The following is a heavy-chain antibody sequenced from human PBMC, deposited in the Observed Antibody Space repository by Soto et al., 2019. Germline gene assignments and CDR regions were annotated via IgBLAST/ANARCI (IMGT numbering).Heavy chain of an antibody. CDR1: GVSISSYY. CDR2: MHYSGSA. Sequence: SETLSLTCTVSGVSISSYYWSWILQTPGKGLEWIGYMHYSGSANYNPSLKSRVTISLDTSKNQFFLNLESVTAADTAVYYCARTEWLQAFDYWGQGTLVTVS. V-gene: IGHV4-59*01. CDR3: ARTEWLQAFDY. J-gene: IGHJ4*02. D-gene: IGHD2-8*01.